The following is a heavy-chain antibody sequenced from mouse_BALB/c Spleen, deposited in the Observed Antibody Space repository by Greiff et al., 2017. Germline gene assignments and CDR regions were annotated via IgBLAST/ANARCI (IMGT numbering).Heavy chain of an antibody. Sequence: EVQVVESGGGLVKPGGSLKLSCAASGFAFSSYDMSWVRQTPEKRLEWVAYISSGGGSTYYPDTVKGRFTISRDNAKNTLYLQMSSLKSEDTAMYYCARHGRYYFDYWGQGTTLTVSS. CDR1: GFAFSSYD. J-gene: IGHJ2*01. CDR2: ISSGGGST. CDR3: ARHGRYYFDY. D-gene: IGHD1-1*01. V-gene: IGHV5-12-1*01.